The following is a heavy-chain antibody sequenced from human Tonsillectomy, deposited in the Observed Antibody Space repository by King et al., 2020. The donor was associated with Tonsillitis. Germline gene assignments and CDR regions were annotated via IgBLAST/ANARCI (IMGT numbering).Heavy chain of an antibody. V-gene: IGHV3-49*04. CDR2: IRGKAYGGST. D-gene: IGHD4-17*01. CDR1: GFSFGDYV. CDR3: CRDFAHGDPVGY. J-gene: IGHJ4*02. Sequence: VQLAESGGGLVQPGRSLRLSCPTSGFSFGDYVMSWVRQAPGKGLEWIGLIRGKAYGGSTEYAASVKGRFTISRDDSNSIAYLQMSSLTTEDTAVYYCCRDFAHGDPVGYWGQGTLVTVSS.